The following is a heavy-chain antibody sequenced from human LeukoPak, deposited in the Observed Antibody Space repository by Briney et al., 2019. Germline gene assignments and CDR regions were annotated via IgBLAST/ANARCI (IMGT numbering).Heavy chain of an antibody. V-gene: IGHV3-30*18. CDR3: AKDLITMIVVVIPSFDS. CDR2: ISYDGSNK. J-gene: IGHJ4*02. D-gene: IGHD3-22*01. CDR1: GFTFSSYG. Sequence: PGGSLRLSCAASGFTFSSYGMHWVRQAPGKGLEWVAVISYDGSNKYYADSVKGRFTISRDNSKNTLYLQMNSLRAEDTAVYYCAKDLITMIVVVIPSFDSWGQGTLVTVSS.